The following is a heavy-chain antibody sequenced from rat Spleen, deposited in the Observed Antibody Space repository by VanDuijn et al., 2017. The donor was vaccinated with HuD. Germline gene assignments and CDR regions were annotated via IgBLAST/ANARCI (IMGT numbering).Heavy chain of an antibody. CDR1: GFTFNKYW. CDR2: ITSGGSNT. J-gene: IGHJ2*01. Sequence: EVQLVESGGGLVQPGRSLKLSCVASGFTFNKYWMTWIRQAPGKGLEWVATITSGGSNTYYLDSVKGRFTISRDNAESTLYLQMDSLRSEDTATYYCARRHYGYTDYFDYWGQGVMVTVSS. V-gene: IGHV5-31*01. D-gene: IGHD1-9*01. CDR3: ARRHYGYTDYFDY.